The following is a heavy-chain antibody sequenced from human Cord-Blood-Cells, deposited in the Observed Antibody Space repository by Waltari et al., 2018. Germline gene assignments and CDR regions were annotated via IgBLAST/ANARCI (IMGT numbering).Heavy chain of an antibody. J-gene: IGHJ5*02. CDR3: AREITMIVVVKRGWFDP. CDR1: GGTFSSYA. Sequence: QVQLVQSGAEVKKPGSSVKVSCKASGGTFSSYAISWVRQAPGQGLEWMGGITPILGKANSAQKCQGRVTITADKSTSTAYMGLSSLRSEDTAVYYCAREITMIVVVKRGWFDPWGQGTLVTVSS. V-gene: IGHV1-69*10. D-gene: IGHD3-22*01. CDR2: ITPILGKA.